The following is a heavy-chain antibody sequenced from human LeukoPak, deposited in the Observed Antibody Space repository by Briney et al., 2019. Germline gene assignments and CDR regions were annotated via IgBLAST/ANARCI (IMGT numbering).Heavy chain of an antibody. Sequence: HGESLKISCKGPGYSFSSYWISWVRQIPGKGLEWMGRIDAGGSFTKYRPSLEGRVTISADKSLSTVYLQWSSLKASDTAIYYCARDGGGVSSWVSHWGQGALVTVSS. V-gene: IGHV5-10-1*01. CDR1: GYSFSSYW. CDR2: IDAGGSFT. CDR3: ARDGGGVSSWVSH. J-gene: IGHJ4*02. D-gene: IGHD2-8*02.